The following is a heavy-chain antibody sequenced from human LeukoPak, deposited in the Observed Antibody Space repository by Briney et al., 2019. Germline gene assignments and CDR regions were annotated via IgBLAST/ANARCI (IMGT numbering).Heavy chain of an antibody. J-gene: IGHJ4*02. CDR3: AIPSYYDSSGALDY. Sequence: SETLSLTCTVSGYSISSGYYWGWIRQPPGKGLEWIGSIYHSGSTYYNPSLKSRVTISVDTSKNQFSLKLSSVTAADTAVYYCAIPSYYDSSGALDYWGQGTLVTVSS. CDR1: GYSISSGYY. V-gene: IGHV4-38-2*02. D-gene: IGHD3-22*01. CDR2: IYHSGST.